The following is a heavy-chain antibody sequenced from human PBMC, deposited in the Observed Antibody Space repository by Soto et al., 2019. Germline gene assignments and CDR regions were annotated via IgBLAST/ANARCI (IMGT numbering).Heavy chain of an antibody. V-gene: IGHV4-31*03. D-gene: IGHD1-7*01. CDR3: ARVSRGITGTTGGSQGVDY. CDR2: IYYSGST. CDR1: GGSISSGGYY. Sequence: SETLSLTCTVSGGSISSGGYYWSWIRQHPGKGLEWIGYIYYSGSTYYNPSLKSRVTISVDTSKNQFSLKLSSVTAADTAVYYCARVSRGITGTTGGSQGVDYWGQGTLVTVSS. J-gene: IGHJ4*02.